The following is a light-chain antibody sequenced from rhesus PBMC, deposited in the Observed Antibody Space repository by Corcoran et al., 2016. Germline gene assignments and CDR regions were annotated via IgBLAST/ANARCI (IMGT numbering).Light chain of an antibody. Sequence: DIQMTQSPSSLSASVGDRVTITCQASQDITNNLAWYQQKPGKVPKLLIYAASTLKSGVPSRFSGSGSGTDFTLTIRSLQPEDFATYYCQYGYGTLTFGGGTKVEIK. J-gene: IGKJ4*01. CDR3: QYGYGTLT. V-gene: IGKV1S17*01. CDR2: AAS. CDR1: QDITNN.